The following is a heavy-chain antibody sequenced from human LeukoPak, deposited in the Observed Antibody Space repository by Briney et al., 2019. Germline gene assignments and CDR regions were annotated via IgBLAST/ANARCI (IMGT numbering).Heavy chain of an antibody. CDR2: IRSKAYGGTT. V-gene: IGHV3-49*03. D-gene: IGHD2-2*01. J-gene: IGHJ4*02. Sequence: PGGSLRLSCTASGFTFGDYAMSWFRQAPGKGLEWVGFIRSKAYGGTTEYAASVKGRFTISRDDSKSIAYLQMNSLKTEDTAVYYCTRIDDIVVVPAAADYWGQGTLVTVSS. CDR1: GFTFGDYA. CDR3: TRIDDIVVVPAAADY.